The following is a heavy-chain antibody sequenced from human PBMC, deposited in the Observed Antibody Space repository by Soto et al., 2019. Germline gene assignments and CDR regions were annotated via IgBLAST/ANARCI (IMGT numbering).Heavy chain of an antibody. D-gene: IGHD6-19*01. J-gene: IGHJ4*02. CDR3: ARGYSSGWYGKYYFDY. CDR1: GGSSSSYY. V-gene: IGHV4-59*01. CDR2: IYYSGST. Sequence: PSEPLSLTYTVSGGSSSSYYWRRIRQTPGKGLEWIGYIYYSGSTNYNPSLKSRVTISVDTSKNQFSLKLSSVTAADTAVYYCARGYSSGWYGKYYFDYWGQGTLVTVSS.